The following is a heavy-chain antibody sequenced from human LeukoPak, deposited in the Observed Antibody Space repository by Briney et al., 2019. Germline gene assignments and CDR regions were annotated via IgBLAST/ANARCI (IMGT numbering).Heavy chain of an antibody. CDR2: IIPIFGTA. V-gene: IGHV1-69*13. D-gene: IGHD2-2*01. CDR3: ARNAVPDRPFSGMDV. CDR1: GGTFSSYA. J-gene: IGHJ6*04. Sequence: SVKVSCKASGGTFSSYAISWVRQAPGQGLEWMGGIIPIFGTANYAQKFQGRVTITADESTSTAYMELSSLRSEDTAVYHCARNAVPDRPFSGMDVWGKGTTVTVSS.